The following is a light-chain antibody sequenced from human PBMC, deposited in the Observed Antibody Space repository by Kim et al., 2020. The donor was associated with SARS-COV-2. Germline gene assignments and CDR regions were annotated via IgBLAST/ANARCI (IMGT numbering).Light chain of an antibody. J-gene: IGKJ5*01. Sequence: ASVGDRVTITRRASQDIRNDLGWYQQNPGRAPKRLIYGASRLQSGVPSRFSGSGAGTEFSLTISGVQPEEFANYFCLQHSTYPITFGQGTRLEIK. CDR1: QDIRND. V-gene: IGKV1-17*01. CDR2: GAS. CDR3: LQHSTYPIT.